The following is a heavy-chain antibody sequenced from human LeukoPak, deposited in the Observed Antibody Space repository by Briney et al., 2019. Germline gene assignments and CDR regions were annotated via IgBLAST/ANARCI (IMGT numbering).Heavy chain of an antibody. CDR3: AKGGRIAAADPYYFDY. CDR1: GFTFSSYA. Sequence: PGGSLRLSCAASGFTFSSYAMSWVRQAPGKGLEWVSAISGSGGSTYYADSVKGRFTISRDNSKNTLYLQMNSLRAEDTAVYYCAKGGRIAAADPYYFDYWGLGTLVTVSS. V-gene: IGHV3-23*01. D-gene: IGHD6-13*01. CDR2: ISGSGGST. J-gene: IGHJ4*02.